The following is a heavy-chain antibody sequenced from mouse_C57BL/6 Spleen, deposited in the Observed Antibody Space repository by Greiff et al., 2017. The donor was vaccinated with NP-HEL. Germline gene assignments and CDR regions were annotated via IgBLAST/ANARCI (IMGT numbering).Heavy chain of an antibody. CDR2: INPNNGGT. D-gene: IGHD1-1*01. J-gene: IGHJ1*03. Sequence: EVQLQQSGPELVKPGASVKISCKASGYTFTDYYMNWVKQSHGKSLEWIGDINPNNGGTSYNQKFKGKATLTVDKSSSTAYMELRSLTSEDSAVYYCARDCTTVVADVWGTGTTVTVSS. V-gene: IGHV1-26*01. CDR3: ARDCTTVVADV. CDR1: GYTFTDYY.